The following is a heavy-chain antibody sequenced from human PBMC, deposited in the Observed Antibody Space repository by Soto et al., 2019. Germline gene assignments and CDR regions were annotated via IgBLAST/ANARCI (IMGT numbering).Heavy chain of an antibody. Sequence: LRLSCAASGFTFSSYGMHWVRQAPGKGLEWVAVIWYDGSNKYYADSVKGRFTISRDNSKNTLYLQMNSLRAEDTAVYYCAREFPAIHEKYSYGYLRSDNWFDPWGQGTLVTVSS. CDR1: GFTFSSYG. CDR2: IWYDGSNK. D-gene: IGHD5-18*01. V-gene: IGHV3-33*01. CDR3: AREFPAIHEKYSYGYLRSDNWFDP. J-gene: IGHJ5*02.